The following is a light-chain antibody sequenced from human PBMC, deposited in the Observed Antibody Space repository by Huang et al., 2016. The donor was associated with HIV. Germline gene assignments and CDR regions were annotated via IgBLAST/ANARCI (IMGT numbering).Light chain of an antibody. CDR3: QQLNSYPRT. V-gene: IGKV1-9*01. CDR2: AAS. Sequence: IQLIQSPSSLSASVGDRVTIPCRASQGISSYLAWYQQKPGKAPKLLIYAASTLQSGVPSRFSGSGSGTDFTLTISSLQPEDFATYYCQQLNSYPRTFGQGTKVEIK. CDR1: QGISSY. J-gene: IGKJ1*01.